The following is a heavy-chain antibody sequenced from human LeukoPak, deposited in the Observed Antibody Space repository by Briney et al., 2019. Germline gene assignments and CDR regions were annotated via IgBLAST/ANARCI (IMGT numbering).Heavy chain of an antibody. Sequence: EGSLRLSCAASGFTFSSYSMNRVRQAPGKGLEWVSYISSSSSTIYYADSVKGRFTISRDNAKNSLYLQMNSLRAEDTAVYYCARSGYAAYWGQGTLVTVSS. CDR2: ISSSSSTI. V-gene: IGHV3-48*01. D-gene: IGHD3-22*01. CDR3: ARSGYAAY. J-gene: IGHJ4*02. CDR1: GFTFSSYS.